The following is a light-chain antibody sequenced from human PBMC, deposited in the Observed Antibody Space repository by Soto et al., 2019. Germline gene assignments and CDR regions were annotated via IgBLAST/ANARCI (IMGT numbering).Light chain of an antibody. Sequence: EIVLTQSPGTLSLSPGERATLSCRASQTISSSYLAWYQQKPGQAPRLLIYGASYRATGIPDRFSGSGSGTDFTLTISRLEPEDFAVYYCQQCGGSPYTFGQGSKLEIK. J-gene: IGKJ2*01. CDR2: GAS. CDR3: QQCGGSPYT. V-gene: IGKV3-20*01. CDR1: QTISSSY.